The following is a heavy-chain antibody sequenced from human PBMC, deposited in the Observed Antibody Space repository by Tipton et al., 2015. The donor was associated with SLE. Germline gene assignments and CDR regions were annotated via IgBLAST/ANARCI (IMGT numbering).Heavy chain of an antibody. CDR1: GFTLSCFW. Sequence: SLRLSCAASGFTLSCFWMNCVRQALGEGLVWVSRVDPYGTGISYADSVRGRFTISRDNTKTTLYLQMDSLRAEDTAVYYCARDLTGGKDSWGQGTLLTVAS. CDR3: ARDLTGGKDS. CDR2: VDPYGTGI. V-gene: IGHV3-74*01. J-gene: IGHJ5*02. D-gene: IGHD3-16*01.